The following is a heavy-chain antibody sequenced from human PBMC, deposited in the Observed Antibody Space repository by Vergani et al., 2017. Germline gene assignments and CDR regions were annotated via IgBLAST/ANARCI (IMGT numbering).Heavy chain of an antibody. CDR1: ESSFTSNK. V-gene: IGHV5-51*01. D-gene: IGHD2-21*01. CDR3: TRHVPCGDGSCLHFDH. Sequence: EVMLVQSGAEVKKPGESLKISCKYSESSFTSNKIAWVRQMSGKGLQWMGNITPFDSKIAYSPSFQGQVIMSIDKSITTAYLQWRSLEASDTAIYYCTRHVPCGDGSCLHFDHWGQGTQVTVSS. CDR2: ITPFDSKI. J-gene: IGHJ4*02.